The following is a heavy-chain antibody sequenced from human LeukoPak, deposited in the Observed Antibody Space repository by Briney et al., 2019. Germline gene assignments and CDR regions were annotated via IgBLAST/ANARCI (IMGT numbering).Heavy chain of an antibody. CDR1: GFTFSSYS. J-gene: IGHJ3*02. D-gene: IGHD3-22*01. V-gene: IGHV3-21*01. Sequence: GGSLRLSCAASGFTFSSYSMNWVRQAPGKGLEWVSSISSSSSYIYYADSVKGRFTISRDNAKNSLCLQMNNLRAEDTAVYYCARARYYYDRDAFDIWGQGTMVTVSS. CDR2: ISSSSSYI. CDR3: ARARYYYDRDAFDI.